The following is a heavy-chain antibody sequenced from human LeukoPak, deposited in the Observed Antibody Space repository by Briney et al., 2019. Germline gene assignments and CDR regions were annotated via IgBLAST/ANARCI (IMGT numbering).Heavy chain of an antibody. CDR2: TYFRSTWIY. Sequence: SQTLSLTCAISGDSVSGNSVAWNWIRLSPSRGLEWLGRTYFRSTWIYEYAVSVKSRINISPDSSKNQFSLQLNSVTPEDTAVYYCARSIVGAYDYWGQGTLATVSS. J-gene: IGHJ4*02. V-gene: IGHV6-1*01. CDR3: ARSIVGAYDY. D-gene: IGHD1-26*01. CDR1: GDSVSGNSVA.